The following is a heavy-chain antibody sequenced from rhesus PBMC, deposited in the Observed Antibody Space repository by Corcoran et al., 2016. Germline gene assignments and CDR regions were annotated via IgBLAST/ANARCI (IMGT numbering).Heavy chain of an antibody. CDR2: IYGRGSST. Sequence: QVQLQESGPGLVKPSETLSVTCAVSGGSISSSYWSWIRQAPGKGLEWIGYIYGRGSSTNYNPSLKCRVTLSVDTSKNQLSLKLSSVTTADTAVYYCARGVDYVRNYGLDSWGQGVVVTVSS. V-gene: IGHV4-169*01. CDR3: ARGVDYVRNYGLDS. D-gene: IGHD4-29*01. CDR1: GGSISSSY. J-gene: IGHJ6*01.